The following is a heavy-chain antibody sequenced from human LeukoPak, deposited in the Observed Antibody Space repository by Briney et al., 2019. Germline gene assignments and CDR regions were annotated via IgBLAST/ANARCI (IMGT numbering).Heavy chain of an antibody. CDR1: GYSFTSYW. Sequence: GESLKISCKGSGYSFTSYWIGWVRQMPGKGLEWMGIIYPGDSDTRYSPSFQGQVTISADKSISTAYLQWSSLKASDTAMYYCARHLPITMVRGGLPHAIDWGQGTMATVSS. CDR2: IYPGDSDT. V-gene: IGHV5-51*01. D-gene: IGHD3-10*01. J-gene: IGHJ3*01. CDR3: ARHLPITMVRGGLPHAID.